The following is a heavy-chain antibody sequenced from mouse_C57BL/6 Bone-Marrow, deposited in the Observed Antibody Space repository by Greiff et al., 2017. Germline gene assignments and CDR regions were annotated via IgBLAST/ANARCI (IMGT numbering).Heavy chain of an antibody. CDR2: IYPGDGDT. D-gene: IGHD1-1*01. J-gene: IGHJ2*01. CDR3: ARGIEGITTVPYFDY. Sequence: QVQLKESGAELVKPGASVKISCKASGYAFSSYWMNWVKQRTGKGLEWIGQIYPGDGDTNYNGKFKGKATLTADKSSSTAYMPRSSLTSEDSAVYFCARGIEGITTVPYFDYWGQGTTLTVSS. V-gene: IGHV1-80*01. CDR1: GYAFSSYW.